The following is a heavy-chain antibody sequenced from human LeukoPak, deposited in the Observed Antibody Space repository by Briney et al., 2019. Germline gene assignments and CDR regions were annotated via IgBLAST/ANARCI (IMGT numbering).Heavy chain of an antibody. CDR1: GGSISSYY. CDR2: IYTSGST. Sequence: SETLSLTCTVSGGSISSYYWGWIRQPAGKGLEWIGRIYTSGSTNYNPSLKSRVTMSVDTSKNQFSLKLSSVTAADTAVYYCTRERSTVTFDYWGQGTLVTVSS. CDR3: TRERSTVTFDY. J-gene: IGHJ4*02. D-gene: IGHD4-17*01. V-gene: IGHV4-4*07.